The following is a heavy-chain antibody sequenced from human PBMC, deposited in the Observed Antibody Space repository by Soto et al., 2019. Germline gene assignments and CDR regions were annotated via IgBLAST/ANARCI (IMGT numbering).Heavy chain of an antibody. V-gene: IGHV3-30*19. Sequence: QPGGSLRLSCAAYGFTFSSYGMHWVRQAPGKGLEWVAVISYDGRNKYYADSVKGRFTISRDNSKNTLYLEMNSLRVEDTAVYHCVRDTAYCSGGTCYSSHDMDVWGQGTTVTVSS. CDR1: GFTFSSYG. CDR3: VRDTAYCSGGTCYSSHDMDV. J-gene: IGHJ6*02. D-gene: IGHD2-15*01. CDR2: ISYDGRNK.